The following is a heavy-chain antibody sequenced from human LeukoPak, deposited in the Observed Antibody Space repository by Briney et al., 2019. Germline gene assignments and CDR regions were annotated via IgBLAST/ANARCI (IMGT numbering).Heavy chain of an antibody. CDR1: GFTFSSYW. Sequence: GGSLRLSCAGSGFTFSSYWIHWVRQAPGKGLVWVSRIYIDGTSTTYADSVKGRFTISRDNAKNTLYLQMNSLRAEDTAVYYCARGGYGGNSLDYWGQGALITVSS. D-gene: IGHD4-23*01. CDR2: IYIDGTST. V-gene: IGHV3-74*01. J-gene: IGHJ4*02. CDR3: ARGGYGGNSLDY.